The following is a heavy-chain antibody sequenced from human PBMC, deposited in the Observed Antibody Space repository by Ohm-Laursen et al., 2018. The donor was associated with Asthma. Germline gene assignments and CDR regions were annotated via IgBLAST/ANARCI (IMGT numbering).Heavy chain of an antibody. CDR1: GGSVSSGSYY. V-gene: IGHV4-61*01. CDR3: ARGSFYYESTGYYFFDH. CDR2: IYYSGST. Sequence: GTLSLTCTVSGGSVSSGSYYWSWIRQPPGKGLEWIGYIYYSGSTNYNPSLKSRVTISVDTSKNQFSLNLTSVTAADTAVYYCARGSFYYESTGYYFFDHWGQGALVTVSS. J-gene: IGHJ4*02. D-gene: IGHD3-22*01.